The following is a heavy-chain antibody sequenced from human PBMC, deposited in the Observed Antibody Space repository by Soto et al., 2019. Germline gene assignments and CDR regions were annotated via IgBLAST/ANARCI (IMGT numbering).Heavy chain of an antibody. J-gene: IGHJ1*01. V-gene: IGHV4-4*07. CDR3: ARESGENWTYEAH. Sequence: QVQQLESGPGLVKPWDTLSLTCTVSGAYISDFSWSWIRQPAGTGLEWIGRITVNGNTQYNPSFRSRVTMSMDTSRNQFSLNLQSATAADTALYYCARESGENWTYEAHWGQGTLVTVSS. CDR1: GAYISDFS. D-gene: IGHD1-7*01. CDR2: ITVNGNT.